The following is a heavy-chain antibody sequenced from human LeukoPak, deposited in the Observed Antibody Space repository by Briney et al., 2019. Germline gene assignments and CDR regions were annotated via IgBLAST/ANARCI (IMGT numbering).Heavy chain of an antibody. V-gene: IGHV3-30-3*01. CDR3: ARPPGIAVAGNFDY. D-gene: IGHD6-19*01. CDR1: GFTFSSYA. J-gene: IGHJ4*02. CDR2: ISYDGSNK. Sequence: PGGSLRLSCAASGFTFSSYAMHWVRQAPGKGLEWVAVISYDGSNKYYADSVKGRFTTSRGNSKNTLYLQMNSLRAEDTAVYYCARPPGIAVAGNFDYWGQGTLVTVSS.